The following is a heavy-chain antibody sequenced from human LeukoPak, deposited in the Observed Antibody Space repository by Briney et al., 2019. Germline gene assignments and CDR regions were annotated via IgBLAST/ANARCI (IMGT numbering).Heavy chain of an antibody. Sequence: SSVKVSCKASGSTFTSYGINRVREPTGPGHGSRVGMNPNCGYTGYVQQFQGKVTMNRHTSICTAYMELSSLRSEDTAVYYCARAGGYCLRISCPYYFDYWGQGALVAVSS. J-gene: IGHJ4*02. CDR1: GSTFTSYG. D-gene: IGHD2-15*01. CDR2: MNPNCGYT. V-gene: IGHV1-8*01. CDR3: ARAGGYCLRISCPYYFDY.